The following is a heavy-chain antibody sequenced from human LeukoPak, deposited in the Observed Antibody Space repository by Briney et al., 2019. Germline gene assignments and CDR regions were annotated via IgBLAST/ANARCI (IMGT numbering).Heavy chain of an antibody. CDR1: GGSFSGYY. D-gene: IGHD2-2*01. CDR2: INHSGST. J-gene: IGHJ5*02. Sequence: PSETLSLTCAVYGGSFSGYYWSWIRQPPGKGLEWIGEINHSGSTNYNPSLKSRVTISVDTSKNQFFLKLSSVTAADTAVYYCAREPSYCSSTSCLNWFDPWGQGTLVTVSS. V-gene: IGHV4-34*01. CDR3: AREPSYCSSTSCLNWFDP.